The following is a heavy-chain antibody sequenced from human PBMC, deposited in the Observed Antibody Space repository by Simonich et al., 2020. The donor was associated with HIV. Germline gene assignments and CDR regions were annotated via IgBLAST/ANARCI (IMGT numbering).Heavy chain of an antibody. CDR1: GGTFSKYA. V-gene: IGHV1-69*13. CDR2: IILFFGTA. Sequence: QVQLVQSGAEVKKPGSSVKVSCKASGGTFSKYAINWVRQPPGKGLEWMGRIILFFGTANYAQKFQGRVTITADESTSTAYMELSSLTSEDTAVYYCAREIIYSSGWDTGCLDPWGQGTLVTVSS. J-gene: IGHJ5*02. D-gene: IGHD6-19*01. CDR3: AREIIYSSGWDTGCLDP.